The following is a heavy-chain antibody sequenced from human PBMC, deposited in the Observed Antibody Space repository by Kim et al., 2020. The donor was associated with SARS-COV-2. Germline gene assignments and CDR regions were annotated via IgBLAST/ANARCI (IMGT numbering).Heavy chain of an antibody. Sequence: GGSPRLSCAASGFTFDDYTMHWVRQAPGKGLEWVSLISWDGGSTYYADSVKGRFTISRDNSKNSLYLQMNSLRTEDTALYYCAKDGFSGGAQGSGMDVWGQGTTVTVSS. J-gene: IGHJ6*02. CDR3: AKDGFSGGAQGSGMDV. CDR1: GFTFDDYT. V-gene: IGHV3-43*01. D-gene: IGHD3-10*01. CDR2: ISWDGGST.